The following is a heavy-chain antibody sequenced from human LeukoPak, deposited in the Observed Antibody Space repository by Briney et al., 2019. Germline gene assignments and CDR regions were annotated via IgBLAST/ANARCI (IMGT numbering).Heavy chain of an antibody. CDR2: IKQDGSEK. D-gene: IGHD6-19*01. CDR3: ARMSGIAVAAIWISYFDY. Sequence: GESLRLSSAASGFTFGAYYMTWVRQAPGKGLEWVANIKQDGSEKYYVDSVKGRFTISRDNANNSLYLQMNSLRAEDTAVYYCARMSGIAVAAIWISYFDYWGQGTLVTVSS. J-gene: IGHJ4*02. V-gene: IGHV3-7*03. CDR1: GFTFGAYY.